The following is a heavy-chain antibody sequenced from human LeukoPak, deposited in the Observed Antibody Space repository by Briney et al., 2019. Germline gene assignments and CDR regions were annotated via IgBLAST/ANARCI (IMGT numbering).Heavy chain of an antibody. CDR2: INPNSGGT. CDR3: ARGGPITMVRGVIMRVDIYFDY. D-gene: IGHD3-10*01. Sequence: ASVKVSCKASGYTFTDYYMHWVRQAPGQGLEWMGWINPNSGGTNYAQKFQGRVTMTRDTSISTAYMELSRLRSDDTAVYYCARGGPITMVRGVIMRVDIYFDYWGQGTLVTVSS. CDR1: GYTFTDYY. V-gene: IGHV1-2*02. J-gene: IGHJ4*02.